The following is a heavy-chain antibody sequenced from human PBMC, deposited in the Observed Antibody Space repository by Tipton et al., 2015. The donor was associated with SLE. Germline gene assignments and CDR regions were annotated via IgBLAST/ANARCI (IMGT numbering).Heavy chain of an antibody. CDR2: INHSGGT. J-gene: IGHJ3*02. Sequence: TLSLTCTVSCGSISSGGYYWSWIRQHPGKGLEWIGEINHSGGTNYNPSLQSRVTISVDTSKNQFSLKLSSVTAAYTAVYYCARTVWARAFDIWGQGTMVTVSS. D-gene: IGHD7-27*01. V-gene: IGHV4-31*03. CDR3: ARTVWARAFDI. CDR1: CGSISSGGYY.